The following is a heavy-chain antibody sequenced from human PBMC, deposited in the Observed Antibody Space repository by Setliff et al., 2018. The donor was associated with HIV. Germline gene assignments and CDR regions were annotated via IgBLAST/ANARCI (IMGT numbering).Heavy chain of an antibody. D-gene: IGHD3-9*01. V-gene: IGHV4-34*01. CDR1: GGSFSGYY. J-gene: IGHJ6*03. Sequence: SETLSLTCAVYGGSFSGYYWSWIRQAPGKGLEWIGEINHSGRTKFNPSLKSRVTLSVDTSKNQFSLKLTSVTAADTAFYYCARGFSGVYIFTGYIDVWGKGNTVTVSS. CDR2: INHSGRT. CDR3: ARGFSGVYIFTGYIDV.